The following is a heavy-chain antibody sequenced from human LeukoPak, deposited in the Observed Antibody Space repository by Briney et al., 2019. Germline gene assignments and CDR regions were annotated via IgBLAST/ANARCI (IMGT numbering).Heavy chain of an antibody. CDR3: STEDKYCTTTTCADY. Sequence: GASVKVSCKASGYTFTGYYMHWVRQAPGQGLEWMGWINPNSGGTNYAQKFQGRVTMTRDTSISTAYLELSRLTSDDTAVYYCSTEDKYCTTTTCADYWGQGTLVTVSS. V-gene: IGHV1-2*02. CDR1: GYTFTGYY. J-gene: IGHJ4*02. CDR2: INPNSGGT. D-gene: IGHD2-2*01.